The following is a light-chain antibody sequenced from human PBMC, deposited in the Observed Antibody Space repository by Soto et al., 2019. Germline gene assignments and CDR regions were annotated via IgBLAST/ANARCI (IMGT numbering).Light chain of an antibody. V-gene: IGLV7-46*01. J-gene: IGLJ2*01. Sequence: QAVVTQEPSLTVSPGGTVTLTCGSSTGAVTSGHYPYWFQQKPGQAPRTLIYDTSNKYSWTPARFSGSLLGGKAALTLSGAQPEDEAEYYCLLSYSGERPEFGGGTQLTVL. CDR3: LLSYSGERPE. CDR2: DTS. CDR1: TGAVTSGHY.